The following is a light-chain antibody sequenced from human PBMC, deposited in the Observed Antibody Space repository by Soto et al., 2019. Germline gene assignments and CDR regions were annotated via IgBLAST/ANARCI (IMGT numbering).Light chain of an antibody. CDR2: GAS. V-gene: IGKV1-39*01. CDR1: QTISIF. Sequence: DIQMTQSPSSLSASVGDRVTITCRASQTISIFLNWYQQKPGKAPKLLIYGASTLQGGVPSMFSGSVSGTDFTLTIRRLQPEDCATYYCQRSYGSPPWTFGQGNKVPIK. CDR3: QRSYGSPPWT. J-gene: IGKJ1*01.